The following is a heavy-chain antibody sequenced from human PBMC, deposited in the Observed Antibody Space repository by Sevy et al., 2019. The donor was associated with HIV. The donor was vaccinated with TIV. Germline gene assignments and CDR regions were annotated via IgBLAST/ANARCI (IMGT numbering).Heavy chain of an antibody. CDR2: IIPIFGTA. CDR3: ASGLLWFGEFEDAFDI. CDR1: GGTFSSYA. J-gene: IGHJ3*02. V-gene: IGHV1-69*13. Sequence: ASVKVSCKASGGTFSSYAISWVLQAPGQGLEWMGGIIPIFGTANYAQKFQGRVTITADESTSTAYMELSSLRSEDTAVYYCASGLLWFGEFEDAFDIWGQGTMVTVSS. D-gene: IGHD3-10*01.